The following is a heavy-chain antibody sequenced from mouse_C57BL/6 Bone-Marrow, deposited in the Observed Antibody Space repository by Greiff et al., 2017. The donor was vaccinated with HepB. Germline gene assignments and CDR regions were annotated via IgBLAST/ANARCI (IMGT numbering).Heavy chain of an antibody. D-gene: IGHD1-1*01. Sequence: VKLQQSGPGLVQPSQSLSITCTVSGFSLTSYGVHWVRQSPGKGLEWLGVIWRGGSTDYNAAFMSRLSITKDNSKSQVFFKMNSLQAADTAIYYCAKNDYGSSSAWFAYWGQGTLVTVAA. CDR1: GFSLTSYG. CDR2: IWRGGST. CDR3: AKNDYGSSSAWFAY. V-gene: IGHV2-5*01. J-gene: IGHJ3*01.